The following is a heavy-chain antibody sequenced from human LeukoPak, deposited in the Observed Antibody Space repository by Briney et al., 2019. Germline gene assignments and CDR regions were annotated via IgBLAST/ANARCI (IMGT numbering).Heavy chain of an antibody. CDR3: ARARDRGVWERLSLWDYYYYYMDV. D-gene: IGHD1-26*01. CDR1: GGTFSSYA. V-gene: IGHV1-69*13. Sequence: LGASVKVSCKASGGTFSSYAISWVRQAPGQGLEWMGGIIPIFGTANYAQKFQGRVTITADESTSTAYMELSSLRSEDTAVYYCARARDRGVWERLSLWDYYYYYMDVWGKGTTVTVSS. CDR2: IIPIFGTA. J-gene: IGHJ6*03.